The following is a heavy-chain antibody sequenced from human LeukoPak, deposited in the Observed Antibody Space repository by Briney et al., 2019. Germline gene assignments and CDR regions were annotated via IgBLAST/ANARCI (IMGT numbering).Heavy chain of an antibody. CDR3: ARESIMVTSKPLDY. J-gene: IGHJ4*02. CDR1: GFTFSSYS. D-gene: IGHD2-8*01. CDR2: ISSSSSYI. Sequence: GGSLRLSCAASGFTFSSYSMNWVRQAPGKGLEWVSSISSSSSYIYYADSVKGRFTISRDNAKNSLYLQMNSLRAEDTAVYYCARESIMVTSKPLDYWGQGTLVTVSS. V-gene: IGHV3-21*04.